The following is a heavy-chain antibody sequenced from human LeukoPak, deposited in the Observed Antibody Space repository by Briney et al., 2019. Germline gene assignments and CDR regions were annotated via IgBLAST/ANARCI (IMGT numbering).Heavy chain of an antibody. Sequence: SEILSLTCTVSGGSISSSSYYWGWIRQPPGKGLEWIGSIYYSGSTYYNPSLKSRVTISVDTSKNQFSLKLSSVTAADTAVYYCARHYGYYDILTGYYLNWFDPWGQGTLVTVSS. V-gene: IGHV4-39*01. D-gene: IGHD3-9*01. CDR1: GGSISSSSYY. J-gene: IGHJ5*02. CDR2: IYYSGST. CDR3: ARHYGYYDILTGYYLNWFDP.